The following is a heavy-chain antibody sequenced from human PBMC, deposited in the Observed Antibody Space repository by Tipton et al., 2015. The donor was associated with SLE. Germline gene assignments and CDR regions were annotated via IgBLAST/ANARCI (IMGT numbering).Heavy chain of an antibody. CDR3: ARGVAGYYFYNYLDV. V-gene: IGHV4-34*01. D-gene: IGHD6-19*01. CDR2: INHDGFP. CDR1: GFTFSTYT. Sequence: LRLSCAASGFTFSTYTMHWVRQAPGKGLEWIGEINHDGFPNYKPSLKSRVTMTRDTSTNQFSLELTSVTAADTAVYYCARGVAGYYFYNYLDVWGSGTAVTVSS. J-gene: IGHJ6*03.